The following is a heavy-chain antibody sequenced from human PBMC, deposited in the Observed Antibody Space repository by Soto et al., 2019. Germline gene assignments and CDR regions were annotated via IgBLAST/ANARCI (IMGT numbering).Heavy chain of an antibody. J-gene: IGHJ4*02. CDR2: ITNSGGRA. V-gene: IGHV3-23*01. CDR3: AKGEWLDN. CDR1: GFSFSSYA. Sequence: GGSLRLSCAASGFSFSSYAMSWVRQAPGKGLEWVSAITNSGGRAYYADSVTGWFTISRDNSKDTLYLLMNSLRAEDTAVYYCAKGEWLDNWGQGTLVTVSS. D-gene: IGHD6-19*01.